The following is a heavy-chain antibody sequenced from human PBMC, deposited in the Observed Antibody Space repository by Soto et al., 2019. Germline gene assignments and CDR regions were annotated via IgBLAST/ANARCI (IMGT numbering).Heavy chain of an antibody. Sequence: QVQLQESGPGLVKPSETLSLTCTVSGGSISSYYWSWIRQPPGKGLEWIGYIYYSGSTNYNPSLMSGVTKSVDTSKNQFSLKLSSVTAADTAVYYCARRYGGAFDYWGQGTLVTVSS. V-gene: IGHV4-59*08. CDR3: ARRYGGAFDY. D-gene: IGHD4-17*01. CDR2: IYYSGST. J-gene: IGHJ4*02. CDR1: GGSISSYY.